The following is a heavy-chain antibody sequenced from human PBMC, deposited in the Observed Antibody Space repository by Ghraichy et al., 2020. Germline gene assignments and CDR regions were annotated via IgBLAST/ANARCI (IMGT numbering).Heavy chain of an antibody. CDR3: ARDGWANLYDYVWGSYRPYGMDV. J-gene: IGHJ6*02. D-gene: IGHD3-16*02. CDR2: ISSSSSTI. CDR1: GFTFSSYS. Sequence: GGSLRLSCAASGFTFSSYSMNWVRQAPGKGLEWVSYISSSSSTIYYADSVKGRFTISRDNAKNSLYLQMNSLRAEDTAVYYCARDGWANLYDYVWGSYRPYGMDVWGQGTTVTVSS. V-gene: IGHV3-48*04.